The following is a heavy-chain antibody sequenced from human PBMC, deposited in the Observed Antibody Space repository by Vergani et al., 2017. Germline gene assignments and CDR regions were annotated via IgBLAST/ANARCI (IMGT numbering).Heavy chain of an antibody. D-gene: IGHD2/OR15-2a*01. V-gene: IGHV3-30*02. Sequence: QVQILQSGGGVVQPGGSLRLSCTLSGFTLNTYGIHWVRQAPGKGLAWGSFIRYDGSSEYYGDSVKGRFTISREKSQNTVNLQMNSLRTEDTAVYFCANSVIAGNVGVAYFGMDVWGRGTTVTVSS. CDR2: IRYDGSSE. J-gene: IGHJ6*02. CDR3: ANSVIAGNVGVAYFGMDV. CDR1: GFTLNTYG.